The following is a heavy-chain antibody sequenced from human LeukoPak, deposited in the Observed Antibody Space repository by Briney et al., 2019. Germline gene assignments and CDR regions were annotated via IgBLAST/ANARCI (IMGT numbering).Heavy chain of an antibody. CDR1: GFTFSNAW. D-gene: IGHD6-13*01. Sequence: PGGSLRLSCAASGFTFSNAWMSWVRQAPGKGLEWVGRIKSKTDGGTTDYTAPVKGRFTISRDDSKNTLYLQMNSLKTEDTAVYYCATTKQARRYFDYWGQGTLVTVSS. CDR3: ATTKQARRYFDY. V-gene: IGHV3-15*01. CDR2: IKSKTDGGTT. J-gene: IGHJ4*02.